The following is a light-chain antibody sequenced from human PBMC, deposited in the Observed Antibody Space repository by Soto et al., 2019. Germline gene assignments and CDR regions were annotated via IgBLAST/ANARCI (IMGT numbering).Light chain of an antibody. Sequence: SYELTQPPSVSVSPGQTASITCSGDELGDKYTSWYQQKPGQSPVLVIFQDTKRPSRIPGRFSGSSSGNTATLTISGTQALDEADYYCQAWGSSTLIFGGGTKVTVL. CDR2: QDT. CDR3: QAWGSSTLI. CDR1: ELGDKY. V-gene: IGLV3-1*01. J-gene: IGLJ2*01.